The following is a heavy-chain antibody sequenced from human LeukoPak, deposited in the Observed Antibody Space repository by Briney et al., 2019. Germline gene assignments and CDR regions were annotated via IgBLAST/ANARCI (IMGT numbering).Heavy chain of an antibody. CDR2: ISGSGGST. J-gene: IGHJ4*02. V-gene: IGHV3-23*01. CDR1: GFTFSDYY. D-gene: IGHD3-10*01. Sequence: PGGSLRLSCAASGFTFSDYYMSWVRQAPGKGLEWVSAISGSGGSTYYADSVKGRFTISRDNSKNTLYLQMNSLRAEDTAVYYCAKDRFYYGSGATFDYWGQGTLVTVSS. CDR3: AKDRFYYGSGATFDY.